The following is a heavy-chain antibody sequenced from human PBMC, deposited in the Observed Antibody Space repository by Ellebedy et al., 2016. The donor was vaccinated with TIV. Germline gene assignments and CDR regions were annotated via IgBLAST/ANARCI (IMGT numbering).Heavy chain of an antibody. CDR2: ISAYNGNT. J-gene: IGHJ4*02. CDR1: GYTFTSFG. CDR3: ARVGPFYDDTSGYMHY. D-gene: IGHD3-22*01. V-gene: IGHV1-18*04. Sequence: ASVKVSCKASGYTFTSFGVTWVRQAPGQGLQWMGWISAYNGNTNYLQKFQGRVTLTTDTSMNTAYMELRSLRSDDTAVYYCARVGPFYDDTSGYMHYWGQGTLVTVSS.